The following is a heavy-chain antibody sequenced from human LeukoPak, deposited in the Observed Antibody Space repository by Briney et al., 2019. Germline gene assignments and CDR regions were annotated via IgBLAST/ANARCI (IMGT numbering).Heavy chain of an antibody. D-gene: IGHD1-26*01. CDR2: IYYSGST. J-gene: IGHJ3*02. CDR1: GGSISSYS. CDR3: ARLLPALAFDI. V-gene: IGHV4-59*01. Sequence: SETLSLTCTVSGGSISSYSWNWIRQPPGKGLEWIGYIYYSGSTNYNPSLKSRVTISVDTSKNQFSLKLSSVNAADTAVYYCARLLPALAFDIWGQGTLVTVSS.